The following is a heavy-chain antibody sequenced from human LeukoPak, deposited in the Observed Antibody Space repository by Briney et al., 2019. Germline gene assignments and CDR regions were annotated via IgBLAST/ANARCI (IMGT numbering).Heavy chain of an antibody. CDR1: GYTLTELS. CDR2: FDPEDGET. Sequence: ASVKVSCKVSGYTLTELSMHWERQAPGKGLEWMGGFDPEDGETIYAQKFQGRVTMTEDTSTDTAYMELSSLRSEDTAVYYCATDRERRGSPAFDIWGQGTMVTVSS. D-gene: IGHD2-15*01. V-gene: IGHV1-24*01. CDR3: ATDRERRGSPAFDI. J-gene: IGHJ3*02.